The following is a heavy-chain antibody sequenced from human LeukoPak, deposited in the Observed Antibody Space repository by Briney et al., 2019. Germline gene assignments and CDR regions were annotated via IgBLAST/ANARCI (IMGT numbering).Heavy chain of an antibody. J-gene: IGHJ3*02. CDR1: GFTFSSYA. CDR3: VLTVVNAFDI. CDR2: ISYDGSNK. D-gene: IGHD2-21*02. V-gene: IGHV3-30-3*01. Sequence: GGSLRLSCAASGFTFSSYAMHWVRQAPGKGLEWVASISYDGSNKYYADSVKGRFTISRDNSENTLYLQTNSLRAEDTAVYYCVLTVVNAFDIWGQGTLVTVSS.